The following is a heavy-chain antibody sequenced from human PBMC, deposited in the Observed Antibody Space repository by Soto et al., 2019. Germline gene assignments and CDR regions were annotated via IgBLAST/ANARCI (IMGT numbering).Heavy chain of an antibody. CDR2: INAGNGNT. V-gene: IGHV1-3*01. Sequence: ASVKVSCKASGYTFTSYAMHWVRQAPGQRLEWMGWINAGNGNTKYSQKFQGRVTMTEDTSTDTAYMELSSLRSEGTAVYYCATVGNYDILTGYYTREALFDYWGQGTLVTVSS. CDR3: ATVGNYDILTGYYTREALFDY. D-gene: IGHD3-9*01. CDR1: GYTFTSYA. J-gene: IGHJ4*02.